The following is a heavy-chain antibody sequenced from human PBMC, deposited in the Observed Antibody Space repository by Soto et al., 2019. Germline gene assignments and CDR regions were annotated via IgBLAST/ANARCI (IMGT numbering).Heavy chain of an antibody. CDR3: AREELPNSYYGMDV. CDR2: ISGYNGNT. D-gene: IGHD1-26*01. CDR1: GYTFTSYG. Sequence: GAXVKVSCKASGYTFTSYGISWVRQAPGQGLEWMGWISGYNGNTNYAQKFQGRVTMTTDTSTSTAYMEVRSQRSDDTAVYYCAREELPNSYYGMDVWGQGTTVTVS. V-gene: IGHV1-18*01. J-gene: IGHJ6*02.